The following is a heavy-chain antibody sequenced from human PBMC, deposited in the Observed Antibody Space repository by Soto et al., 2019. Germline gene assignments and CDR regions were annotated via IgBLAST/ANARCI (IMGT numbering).Heavy chain of an antibody. CDR1: GFTFGSHG. V-gene: IGHV3-30*18. CDR3: AKDLRTTISDYGMDF. Sequence: QVHLVESGGGLVQPGGSLRFTCVASGFTFGSHGMHWVRQAPGKGLEWVAVISYDETNEHYVDSVKGRFTISMDNSKSILYLQMNRLRPEEKAVYKCAKDLRTTISDYGMDFWGQGTTVTVSS. CDR2: ISYDETNE. J-gene: IGHJ6*02.